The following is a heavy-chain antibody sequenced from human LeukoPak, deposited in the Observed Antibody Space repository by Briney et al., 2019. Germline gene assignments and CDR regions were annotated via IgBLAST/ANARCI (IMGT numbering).Heavy chain of an antibody. Sequence: PGGSLRLSCAASGFTFSSYAMSWVRQAPGKGLVWVSRINSDGSSTNYADSVKGRFTIPRDNAKNTLYLQMNSLRAEDTAVYYCARDLSEYGWFGELYYWGQGTLVTVSS. J-gene: IGHJ4*02. V-gene: IGHV3-74*01. CDR1: GFTFSSYA. D-gene: IGHD3-10*01. CDR2: INSDGSST. CDR3: ARDLSEYGWFGELYY.